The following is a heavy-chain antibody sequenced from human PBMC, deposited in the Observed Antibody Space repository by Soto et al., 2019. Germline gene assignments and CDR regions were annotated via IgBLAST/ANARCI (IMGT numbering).Heavy chain of an antibody. CDR3: VRVIAPPKKETNCGGDCYSYYFDY. Sequence: ASVKVSCKASGYTFTSYGISWVRQAPGQGLEWMGRISAYNGNTNYAQKLQGRVTMTTDTSTSTAYMELRSLRSDDTAVYYCVRVIAPPKKETNCGGDCYSYYFDYWGQGTLVTVSS. CDR1: GYTFTSYG. CDR2: ISAYNGNT. D-gene: IGHD2-21*02. V-gene: IGHV1-18*04. J-gene: IGHJ4*02.